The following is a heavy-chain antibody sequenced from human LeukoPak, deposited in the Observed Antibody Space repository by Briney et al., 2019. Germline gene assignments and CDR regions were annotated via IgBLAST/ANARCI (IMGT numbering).Heavy chain of an antibody. CDR1: GFTFSSYE. J-gene: IGHJ4*02. V-gene: IGHV3-48*03. CDR3: ARGANDILTGYDY. D-gene: IGHD3-9*01. CDR2: ISSSGSTI. Sequence: PGGSLRLSCAASGFTFSSYEMNWVRQAPGKGLEWVSYISSSGSTIYYADSVKGRFTISRDNAKNSLYLQMNSLRAEDTAVYYCARGANDILTGYDYWGQGTLVTVSS.